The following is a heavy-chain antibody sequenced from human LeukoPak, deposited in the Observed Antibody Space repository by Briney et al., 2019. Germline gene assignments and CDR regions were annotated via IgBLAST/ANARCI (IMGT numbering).Heavy chain of an antibody. CDR2: INNDGSST. CDR1: GFTFNNYW. J-gene: IGHJ4*02. D-gene: IGHD1-1*01. CDR3: ARDRNWNGVAAY. V-gene: IGHV3-74*01. Sequence: GGSLRLSCAASGFTFNNYWMHWVRQAPGKGLVWVSRINNDGSSTTYADSVKGRFTISRDNAKNTVYLHLNSLRAEDTAVYYCARDRNWNGVAAYWGQGTLVTVSS.